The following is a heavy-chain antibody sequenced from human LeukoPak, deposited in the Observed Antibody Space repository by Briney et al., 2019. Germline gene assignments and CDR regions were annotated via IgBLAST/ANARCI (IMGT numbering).Heavy chain of an antibody. CDR2: INAGNGNT. J-gene: IGHJ3*02. CDR1: GYTFTSYA. Sequence: ASVKVSCKASGYTFTSYAMHWVRQAPGQRLEWMGWINAGNGNTKYSQKFQGRVTITRDTSASTAYMELSSLRSEDTAVYYCSREAVAGIGAFDIWGQGTMVTVSS. CDR3: SREAVAGIGAFDI. V-gene: IGHV1-3*01. D-gene: IGHD6-19*01.